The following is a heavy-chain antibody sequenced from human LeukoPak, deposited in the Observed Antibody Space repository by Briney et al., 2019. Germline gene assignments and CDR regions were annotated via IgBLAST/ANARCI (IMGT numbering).Heavy chain of an antibody. J-gene: IGHJ6*03. CDR3: ARLYSSSWYAPYYYYYVDV. Sequence: AAVKVSCKASGYTFTSYDINWVRQATGQGLEWMGWMNPNSGNTGYAQSFQGRVTITRNTSISTAYMELSRLRSEDTAVYYCARLYSSSWYAPYYYYYVDVWGKGTTVTVSS. V-gene: IGHV1-8*03. CDR2: MNPNSGNT. CDR1: GYTFTSYD. D-gene: IGHD6-13*01.